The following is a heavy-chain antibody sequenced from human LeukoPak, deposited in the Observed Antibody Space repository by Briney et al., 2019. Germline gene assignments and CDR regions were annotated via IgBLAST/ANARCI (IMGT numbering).Heavy chain of an antibody. J-gene: IGHJ4*02. CDR1: GGSISSYY. CDR2: LYISGST. CDR3: ARDLSGSLYFDY. V-gene: IGHV4-4*07. Sequence: SETLSLTCTVSGGSISSYYWSWIRQPAGRGLEWIGRLYISGSTDYNPSLKSRVTISVDTSNNQFSLNLNSVTAADTAAYFCARDLSGSLYFDYWGQGVLVTVSS. D-gene: IGHD3-10*01.